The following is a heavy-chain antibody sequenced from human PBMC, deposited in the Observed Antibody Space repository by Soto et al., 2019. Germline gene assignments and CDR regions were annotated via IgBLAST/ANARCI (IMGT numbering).Heavy chain of an antibody. Sequence: SETLSLTCAVYGGSFSGYYWSWIRQPPGKGLEWIGEINHSGSTNYNPSLKSRVTISVDTSKNQFSLKLSSVTAADTAVYYCARGIPVLRFLEWPRYDAFDIWGQGTMVTVSS. CDR1: GGSFSGYY. CDR3: ARGIPVLRFLEWPRYDAFDI. J-gene: IGHJ3*02. V-gene: IGHV4-34*01. D-gene: IGHD3-3*01. CDR2: INHSGST.